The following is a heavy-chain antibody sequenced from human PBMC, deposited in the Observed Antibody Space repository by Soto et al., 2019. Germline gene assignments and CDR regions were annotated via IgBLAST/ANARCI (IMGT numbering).Heavy chain of an antibody. CDR3: ARGLAITMVRGIITRGLNWFAP. V-gene: IGHV4-39*01. J-gene: IGHJ5*02. Sequence: SETLSLTCTVSGGSISSSSFCWAWIRLPPGKGLEWIGSIHYSGNTYYNPSLKSRVTMSVDTSKNQFSLNLSSVTAADTAMYYCARGLAITMVRGIITRGLNWFAPWGQGTLVTVSS. CDR1: GGSISSSSFC. D-gene: IGHD3-10*01. CDR2: IHYSGNT.